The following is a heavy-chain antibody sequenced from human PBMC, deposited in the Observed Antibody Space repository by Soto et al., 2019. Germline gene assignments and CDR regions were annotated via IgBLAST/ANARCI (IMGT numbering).Heavy chain of an antibody. CDR3: AGTTSHQWYYMDV. V-gene: IGHV6-1*01. Sequence: TLSLTCAISRASVSGNSAAWNWIRLSPSRGLEWLARTYYRSRWYNDYAVSVRSRITVNPDTSKNQFSLQLTSVTPEDTAVYYCAGTTSHQWYYMDVWGKGTTVTVSS. J-gene: IGHJ6*03. D-gene: IGHD1-7*01. CDR2: TYYRSRWYN. CDR1: RASVSGNSAA.